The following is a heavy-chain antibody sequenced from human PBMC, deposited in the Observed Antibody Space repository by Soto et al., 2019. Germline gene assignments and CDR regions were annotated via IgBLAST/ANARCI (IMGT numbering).Heavy chain of an antibody. V-gene: IGHV1-18*01. D-gene: IGHD2-2*03. CDR1: GYTFTSYG. CDR3: ERESGYCSSNSCGGDY. Sequence: QVQLVQSGAEVKKPGASVKVSCKASGYTFTSYGISWVRQAPGQGLEWMGWISAYNGNTNNAQKLQGRVSMTTDTVTRTAYMELRSLRSEATAVYYCERESGYCSSNSCGGDYWGQGTLVTVSS. CDR2: ISAYNGNT. J-gene: IGHJ4*02.